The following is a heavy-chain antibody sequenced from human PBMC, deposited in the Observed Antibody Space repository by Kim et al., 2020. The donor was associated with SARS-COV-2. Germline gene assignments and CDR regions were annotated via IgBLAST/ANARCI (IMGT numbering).Heavy chain of an antibody. V-gene: IGHV4-31*03. CDR1: GGSISSGGYY. Sequence: SETLSLTCTVSGGSISSGGYYWSWIRQHPGKGLEWIGYIYYSGSTYYNPSLKSRVTISVDTSKNQFSLKLSSVTAADTAVYYCASFSSVVTPVYFDYWGQGTLVTVSS. D-gene: IGHD2-21*02. CDR2: IYYSGST. CDR3: ASFSSVVTPVYFDY. J-gene: IGHJ4*02.